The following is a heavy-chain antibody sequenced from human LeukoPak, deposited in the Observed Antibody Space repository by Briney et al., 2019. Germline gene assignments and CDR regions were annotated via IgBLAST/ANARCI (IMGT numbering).Heavy chain of an antibody. J-gene: IGHJ4*02. CDR3: ARDRGNNPFDC. CDR1: GFTFSSYG. Sequence: PGRSLRLSCAASGFTFSSYGMHWVRQAPGKGLEWVAVIWSDGSNQYYADSVKGRFSISRDNSKNTLYLQMNSLRAEDTAVYYCARDRGNNPFDCWGQGTLVTVSS. V-gene: IGHV3-33*08. D-gene: IGHD1/OR15-1a*01. CDR2: IWSDGSNQ.